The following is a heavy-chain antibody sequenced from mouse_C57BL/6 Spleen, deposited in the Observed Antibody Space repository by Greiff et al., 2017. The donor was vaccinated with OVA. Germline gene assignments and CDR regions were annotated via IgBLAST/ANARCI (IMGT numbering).Heavy chain of an antibody. J-gene: IGHJ4*01. CDR2: INLHYVTT. Sequence: EVQLQQSGPELVKPGASVKISCKAPGYSSTDYNMNWVKQSNVKSLVWIGVINLHYVTTSYNQKIKGKATFTVDQSSSTAYMQLNSLTSEDSAVYYCARGSSGYRYAMDYWGQGTSVTVSS. CDR1: GYSSTDYN. CDR3: ARGSSGYRYAMDY. V-gene: IGHV1-39*01. D-gene: IGHD3-2*02.